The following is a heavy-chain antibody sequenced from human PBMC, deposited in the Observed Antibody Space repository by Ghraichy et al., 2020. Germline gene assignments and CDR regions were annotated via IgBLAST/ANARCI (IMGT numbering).Heavy chain of an antibody. CDR2: ITSSSRTI. D-gene: IGHD4-23*01. CDR3: ARGSRGVRFFYYDGMEV. V-gene: IGHV3-48*02. Sequence: GVLRLSCEASGFTFSGFSMNWVRQAPGKGLEWLSYITSSSRTISYADSVKGRFTISRDNAKNSLYLEMKSLTDEDTAVYYCARGSRGVRFFYYDGMEVWGQGTTVTVSS. CDR1: GFTFSGFS. J-gene: IGHJ6*02.